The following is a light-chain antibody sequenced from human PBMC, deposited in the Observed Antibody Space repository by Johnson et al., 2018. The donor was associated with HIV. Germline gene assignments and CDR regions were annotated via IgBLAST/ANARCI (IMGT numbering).Light chain of an antibody. CDR2: END. V-gene: IGLV1-51*02. J-gene: IGLJ1*01. Sequence: QSVLTQPPSVSAAPGQKVTISCSGSSSIIRNNYVSWYQQLPGAAPKLLIYENDRRPSGIPDRFSGSKSGASATLGITGLQTGDEADYYCGVWDASPSPLYSFGPGTTVFVL. CDR1: SSIIRNNY. CDR3: GVWDASPSPLYS.